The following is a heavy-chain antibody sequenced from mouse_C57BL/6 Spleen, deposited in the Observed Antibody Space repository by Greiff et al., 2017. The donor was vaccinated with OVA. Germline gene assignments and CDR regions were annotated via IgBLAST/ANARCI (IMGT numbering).Heavy chain of an antibody. CDR2: INPNNGGT. J-gene: IGHJ3*01. V-gene: IGHV1-26*01. CDR1: GYTFTDYY. CDR3: ARGDCDSWFAY. Sequence: EVQLQQSGPELVKPGASVKISCKASGYTFTDYYMNWVKQSHGKSLEWIGDINPNNGGTSYNQKFKGKATLTVDKSSSTAYMELRSLTSEDSAVYYCARGDCDSWFAYWGQGTLVTVSA.